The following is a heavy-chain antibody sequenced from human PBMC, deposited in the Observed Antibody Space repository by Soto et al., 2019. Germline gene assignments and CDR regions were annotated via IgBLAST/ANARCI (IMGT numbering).Heavy chain of an antibody. CDR1: EFTFGDFA. D-gene: IGHD3-22*01. CDR3: SRNSLSSGYYPGPFQN. J-gene: IGHJ1*01. CDR2: IRSKAYGGTT. Sequence: GGSLRLSCTASEFTFGDFAMTWFRQAPGKGLECVGFIRSKAYGGTTEYAASVRGRFTISRDDSNSIAYLQMNSLKTEETAVYYCSRNSLSSGYYPGPFQNWGPGTLVTVSS. V-gene: IGHV3-49*03.